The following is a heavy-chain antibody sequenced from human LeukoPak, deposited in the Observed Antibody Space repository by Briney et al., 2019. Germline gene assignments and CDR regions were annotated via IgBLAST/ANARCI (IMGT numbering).Heavy chain of an antibody. CDR1: GFTFSSYA. D-gene: IGHD2-2*01. J-gene: IGHJ4*02. V-gene: IGHV3-30-3*01. CDR2: ISYDGSSK. Sequence: PGRSLRLSCAASGFTFSSYAMHWVRQAPGKGLEWVAVISYDGSSKYYADSVKGRFTISRDNSKNTLYLQMNSLRAEDTAVYYCARADHLKYCSSTSCYAFDYWGQGTLVTVSS. CDR3: ARADHLKYCSSTSCYAFDY.